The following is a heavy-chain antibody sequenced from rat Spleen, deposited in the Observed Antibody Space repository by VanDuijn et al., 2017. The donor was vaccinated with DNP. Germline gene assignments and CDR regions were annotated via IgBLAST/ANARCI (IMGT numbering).Heavy chain of an antibody. Sequence: EVQLVESGGGLVQPGRSMKLSCAASGFTFSSFPMAWVRQAPGKGLEWVASITNNGGGTYYPDSVKGRFTISRDNAKSTLYLQMNSLRSDNTVTYTCRASTEPLYAYWGHGTLVTGSS. D-gene: IGHD3-2*01. CDR3: RASTEPLYAY. V-gene: IGHV5-46*01. CDR2: ITNNGGGT. J-gene: IGHJ3*01. CDR1: GFTFSSFP.